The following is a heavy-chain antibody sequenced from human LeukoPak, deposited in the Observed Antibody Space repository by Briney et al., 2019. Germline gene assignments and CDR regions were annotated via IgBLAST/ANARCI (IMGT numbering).Heavy chain of an antibody. J-gene: IGHJ4*02. CDR2: LSNSGST. CDR1: GVSISSSSSF. D-gene: IGHD6-13*01. CDR3: ARRSQTAAGRGLDY. Sequence: PSETLSLTCTVSGVSISSSSSFWGWIRQPPGQGLEWIGTLSNSGSTYYNPSLRSRVTISGDMSKDRFSLKLTSVTAADTAVYYCARRSQTAAGRGLDYWGQGTLVTVSS. V-gene: IGHV4-39*01.